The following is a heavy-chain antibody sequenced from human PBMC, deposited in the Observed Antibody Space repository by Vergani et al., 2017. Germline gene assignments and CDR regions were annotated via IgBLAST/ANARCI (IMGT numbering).Heavy chain of an antibody. Sequence: EVQLVESGGGLVKPGGSLRLSCAASGFTFSNAWMSWVRQAPGKGLEWVGRIKSKTDGGTTDYAAPVKGRFTISRDDSKNTLYLQMNSLKTEDTAVYYCTTPDYYGSGSYYGIWGQGTLVTVSS. J-gene: IGHJ4*02. D-gene: IGHD3-10*01. CDR1: GFTFSNAW. V-gene: IGHV3-15*01. CDR3: TTPDYYGSGSYYGI. CDR2: IKSKTDGGTT.